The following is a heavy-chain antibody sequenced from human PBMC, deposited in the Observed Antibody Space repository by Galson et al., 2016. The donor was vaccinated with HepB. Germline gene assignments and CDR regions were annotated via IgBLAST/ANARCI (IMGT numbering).Heavy chain of an antibody. CDR1: GFTFTSNY. CDR2: IHTDGSSP. CDR3: GRGAYFGMDV. V-gene: IGHV3-74*01. J-gene: IGHJ6*02. Sequence: SLRLSCAASGFTFTSNYMHWVRQAPGEGLVWVSGIHTDGSSPIYADSVKGRFTITRDNTKNTLYLQMNSLRAEDSAVYYCGRGAYFGMDVWGQGTAVTVSS.